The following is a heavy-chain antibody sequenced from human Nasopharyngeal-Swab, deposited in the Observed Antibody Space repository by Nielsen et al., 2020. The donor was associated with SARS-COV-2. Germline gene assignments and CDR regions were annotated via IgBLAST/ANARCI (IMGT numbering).Heavy chain of an antibody. Sequence: SETLSLTCAVYGGSFSSYSWSWIRQPPGKGLEWIGEVNHSGNTNYNPSLKSRVTVSVDTSKNQFSLKLNSVTAADTAVYYCARGPNYSGGSCYQFLAYYYYHGVDVWGQGTTVTVSS. CDR1: GGSFSSYS. J-gene: IGHJ6*02. CDR3: ARGPNYSGGSCYQFLAYYYYHGVDV. V-gene: IGHV4-34*01. D-gene: IGHD2-15*01. CDR2: VNHSGNT.